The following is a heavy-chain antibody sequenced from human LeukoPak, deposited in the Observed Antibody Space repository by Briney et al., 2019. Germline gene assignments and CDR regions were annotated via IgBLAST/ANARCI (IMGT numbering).Heavy chain of an antibody. CDR1: GFTSSSYA. CDR3: AKAITMIVVEDWFDP. D-gene: IGHD3-22*01. J-gene: IGHJ5*02. Sequence: GGSLRLSCAASGFTSSSYAMSWVRQAPGKGLEWVSAISGSGGSTYYADSVKGRFTISRDNSKNTLYLQMNSLRAEDTAVYYCAKAITMIVVEDWFDPWGQGTLVTVSS. V-gene: IGHV3-23*01. CDR2: ISGSGGST.